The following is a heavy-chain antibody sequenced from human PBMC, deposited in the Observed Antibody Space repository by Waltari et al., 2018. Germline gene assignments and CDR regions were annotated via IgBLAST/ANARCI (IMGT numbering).Heavy chain of an antibody. CDR1: GFTFSRYA. CDR3: AKDHTRFMVQGVIAGGMDV. D-gene: IGHD3-10*01. CDR2: ISGSGGST. J-gene: IGHJ6*02. Sequence: EVQLLESGGGLVQPGGSLRLSCAASGFTFSRYAMSWVRQAPGKGLEWVSAISGSGGSTYYADSVKGRFTISRDNSKNTLYLQMNSLRAEDTAVYYCAKDHTRFMVQGVIAGGMDVWGQGTTVTVSS. V-gene: IGHV3-23*01.